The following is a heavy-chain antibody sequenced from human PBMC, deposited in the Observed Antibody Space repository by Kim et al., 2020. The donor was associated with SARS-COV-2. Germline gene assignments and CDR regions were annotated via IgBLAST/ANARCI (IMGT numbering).Heavy chain of an antibody. Sequence: SETLSLTFTVPGGSISSHHRSLNRQPAVKEPKRKGRTHTIVITNYNPSHKIRFTMSVDTSKNQFSLKLSSVTAADTAVYYCASHSSSWPPRGFDYWGQGTLVTVSS. D-gene: IGHD6-13*01. CDR1: GGSISSHH. CDR2: THTIVIT. V-gene: IGHV4-4*07. J-gene: IGHJ4*02. CDR3: ASHSSSWPPRGFDY.